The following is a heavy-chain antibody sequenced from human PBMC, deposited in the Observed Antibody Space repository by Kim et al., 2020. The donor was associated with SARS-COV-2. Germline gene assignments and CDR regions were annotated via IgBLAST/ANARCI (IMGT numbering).Heavy chain of an antibody. CDR1: GYTFTNYR. D-gene: IGHD2-21*01. CDR2: ITPGGDT. CDR3: AKGAETSIPGAFDY. J-gene: IGHJ4*02. V-gene: IGHV1-3*01. Sequence: ASVKVSCKASGYTFTNYRVHWVRQAPGQRFEWMGRITPGGDTKYSQKFQDRVTITSDTSASTTPLEASSLGSEDTAIYYCAKGAETSIPGAFDYWGQG.